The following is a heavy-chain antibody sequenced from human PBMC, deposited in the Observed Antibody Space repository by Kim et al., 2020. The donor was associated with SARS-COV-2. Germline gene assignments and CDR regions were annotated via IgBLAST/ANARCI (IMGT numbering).Heavy chain of an antibody. Sequence: YNAGSVDGRFTIARDNAKNSLYLQMNSMRDEDTAVYYCARDANSGWYLNDYWGQGTLVTVSS. V-gene: IGHV3-48*02. CDR3: ARDANSGWYLNDY. J-gene: IGHJ4*02. D-gene: IGHD6-19*01.